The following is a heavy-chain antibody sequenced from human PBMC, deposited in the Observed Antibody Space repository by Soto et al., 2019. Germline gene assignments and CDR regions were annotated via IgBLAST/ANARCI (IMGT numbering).Heavy chain of an antibody. V-gene: IGHV4-39*01. CDR3: ARPRDATGYFDY. CDR2: VYYSGST. CDR1: GGTISNSNRY. D-gene: IGHD2-15*01. J-gene: IGHJ4*02. Sequence: SETLSLTCTVSGGTISNSNRYWAWIRQPPGKGLEWIGSVYYSGSTYYNPSLKSRLTISVDTFTNQFSLRLNSVTAADTAVYYCARPRDATGYFDYWGQGTLVTVSS.